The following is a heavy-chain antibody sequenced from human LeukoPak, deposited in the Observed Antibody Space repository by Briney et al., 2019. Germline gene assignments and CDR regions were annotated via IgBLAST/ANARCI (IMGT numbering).Heavy chain of an antibody. CDR1: GFTFNIYG. D-gene: IGHD1-26*01. V-gene: IGHV3-23*01. CDR2: ISGSGVST. CDR3: AKDRGPYIGIDNNWLHP. Sequence: GGSLRLSCAASGFTFNIYGMNWVRRAPGKGLEWVSGISGSGVSTDYADSVKGRFTTSRDNSKNMVYLQMNTLRAEDTATYYCAKDRGPYIGIDNNWLHPWGQGTLVTVSS. J-gene: IGHJ5*02.